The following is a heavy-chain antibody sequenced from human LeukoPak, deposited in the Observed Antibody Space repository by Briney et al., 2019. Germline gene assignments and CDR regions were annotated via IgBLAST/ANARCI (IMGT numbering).Heavy chain of an antibody. Sequence: PGGSLRLSCAASGFTFSVYAMTWVRQAPGKGLEWVSSFSASGGTTYYADSVKGRFTISRDNSKNTLSVQMNSLRAEDTAVYYCAKANYSGSYYFDSWGQGTLVTVSS. CDR1: GFTFSVYA. CDR2: FSASGGTT. D-gene: IGHD1-26*01. CDR3: AKANYSGSYYFDS. V-gene: IGHV3-23*01. J-gene: IGHJ4*02.